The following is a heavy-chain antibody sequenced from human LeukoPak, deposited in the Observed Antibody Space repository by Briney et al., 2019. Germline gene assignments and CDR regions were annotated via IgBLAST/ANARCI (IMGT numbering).Heavy chain of an antibody. CDR3: AKAGFDILTGCYYLDY. V-gene: IGHV3-23*01. CDR2: ISGSGGST. Sequence: GGSLRLSCAASGFTFSSYAMSWVRQAPGKGLEWVSAISGSGGSTYYADSVKGRFTISRDNSKNTLYLQMNSLRAEDTAVYYCAKAGFDILTGCYYLDYWGQGTLVTVSS. CDR1: GFTFSSYA. D-gene: IGHD3-9*01. J-gene: IGHJ4*02.